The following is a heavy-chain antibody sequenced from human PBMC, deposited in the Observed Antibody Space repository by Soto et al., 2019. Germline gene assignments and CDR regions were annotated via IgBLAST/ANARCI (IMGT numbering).Heavy chain of an antibody. CDR3: ARVIATRPVFAFDV. V-gene: IGHV2-5*01. CDR1: GLSLTTSGVG. CDR2: IYWSGDE. Sequence: QYTLMESGPTLVKPTQTLTLTCSFSGLSLTTSGVGVGWIRQPPGKALEWLAHIYWSGDEHYRPSLKSRLSITKDASKNHVVLTMTNMDPVDTATYYCARVIATRPVFAFDVWGQGTMVTVSS. J-gene: IGHJ3*01. D-gene: IGHD6-6*01.